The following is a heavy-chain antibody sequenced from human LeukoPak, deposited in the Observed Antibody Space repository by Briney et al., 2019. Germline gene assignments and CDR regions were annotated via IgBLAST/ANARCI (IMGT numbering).Heavy chain of an antibody. CDR3: AREWNYYDSSGPDAFDI. D-gene: IGHD3-22*01. CDR1: GYTFTSYG. Sequence: ASVKVSCKASGYTFTSYGISWVRQAPGQGLEWMGWISAYNGNTNYAQKLQGRVTMTTDTYTSTAYMELRSLRSDDTAVYYCAREWNYYDSSGPDAFDIWGQGIMVTVSS. CDR2: ISAYNGNT. V-gene: IGHV1-18*01. J-gene: IGHJ3*02.